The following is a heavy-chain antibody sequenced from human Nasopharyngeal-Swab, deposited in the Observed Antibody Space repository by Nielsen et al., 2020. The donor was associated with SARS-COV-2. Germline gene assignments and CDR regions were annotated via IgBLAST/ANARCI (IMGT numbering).Heavy chain of an antibody. J-gene: IGHJ4*02. Sequence: GESLKISCAASGFTFSSYAMSWVRQAPGKGLEWVSAISGSGGSAFYADSVKGRFTISRDNSMNTLYLQMNSLRAEDTALYYCAKEVRGWGQGTLVTVSS. CDR3: AKEVRG. V-gene: IGHV3-23*01. D-gene: IGHD3-10*01. CDR2: ISGSGGSA. CDR1: GFTFSSYA.